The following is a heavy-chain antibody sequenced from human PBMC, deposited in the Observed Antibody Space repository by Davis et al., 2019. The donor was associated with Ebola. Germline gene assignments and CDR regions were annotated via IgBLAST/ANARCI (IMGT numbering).Heavy chain of an antibody. CDR3: ARDRSNYAPDWSYYYGMDV. V-gene: IGHV1-3*01. D-gene: IGHD4-11*01. J-gene: IGHJ6*04. Sequence: AASVKVSCKASGYHFTSYALHWVRQAPGQRLEWMGWINVGNGDTKNSQKFQGRVTITRDRAASTAYMVLSNLRSEDTAVYYCARDRSNYAPDWSYYYGMDVWGKGTTVTVPS. CDR1: GYHFTSYA. CDR2: INVGNGDT.